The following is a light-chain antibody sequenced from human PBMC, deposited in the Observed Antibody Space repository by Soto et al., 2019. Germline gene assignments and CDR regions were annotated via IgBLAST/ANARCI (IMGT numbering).Light chain of an antibody. V-gene: IGLV1-44*01. J-gene: IGLJ2*01. Sequence: QSALTQPPSASGSPGQRVSISCSGSNSNIGNNTVSWYRHLPGSAPRLLIYTTNQRASGVTDRFSGSRSATSASLAISGLQSEDEADYYCAAWDDTLNGPVFGGGTQLTV. CDR3: AAWDDTLNGPV. CDR1: NSNIGNNT. CDR2: TTN.